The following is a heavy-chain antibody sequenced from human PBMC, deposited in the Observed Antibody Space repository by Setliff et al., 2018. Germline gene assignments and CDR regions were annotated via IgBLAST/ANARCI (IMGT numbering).Heavy chain of an antibody. D-gene: IGHD4-17*01. CDR2: IGHTGSI. CDR3: ARDVGHVGDSDY. V-gene: IGHV4-38-2*02. CDR1: GYSISRGYI. Sequence: PSETLSLTCTVSGYSISRGYIWGSIRQPPGKGLEWVGNIGHTGSINYNPSLKSRLTISRDTSKNQVSLKSNSVTATDTAVYYCARDVGHVGDSDYWGQGILVTVSS. J-gene: IGHJ4*02.